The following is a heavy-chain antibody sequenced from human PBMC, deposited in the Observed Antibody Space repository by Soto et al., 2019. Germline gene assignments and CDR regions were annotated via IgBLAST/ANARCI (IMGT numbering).Heavy chain of an antibody. CDR1: GGSISSSNW. Sequence: SETLSLTCAVSGGSISSSNWWSWVRQPPGKGLEWIGEIYHSGSTNYNPSLKSRVTISVDKSKNQFSLKLSSVTAADTAVYYCASGWYYYGSGSYYGWFDPWGQGTLVTVS. J-gene: IGHJ5*02. CDR2: IYHSGST. D-gene: IGHD3-10*01. V-gene: IGHV4-4*02. CDR3: ASGWYYYGSGSYYGWFDP.